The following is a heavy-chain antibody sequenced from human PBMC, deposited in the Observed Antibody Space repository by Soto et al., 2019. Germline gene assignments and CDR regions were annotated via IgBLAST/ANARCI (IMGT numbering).Heavy chain of an antibody. D-gene: IGHD3-10*01. Sequence: PGGSLRLSCAASGFTFSSYAMTWVRKAPGKGLEWVSAISGSGGSTYYADSVKGRFTISRDNSKNTLYLQMNSLRAEDTAVYYCAKVRVSAVVRTGAFDIWGQGTMVTVSS. CDR1: GFTFSSYA. CDR3: AKVRVSAVVRTGAFDI. CDR2: ISGSGGST. J-gene: IGHJ3*02. V-gene: IGHV3-23*01.